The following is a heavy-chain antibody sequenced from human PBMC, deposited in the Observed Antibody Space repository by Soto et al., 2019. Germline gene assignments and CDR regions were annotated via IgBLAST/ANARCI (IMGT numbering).Heavy chain of an antibody. V-gene: IGHV3-30-3*01. CDR3: AREVLWSRYFDY. D-gene: IGHD3-10*01. CDR2: MSYDGTTK. J-gene: IGHJ4*02. Sequence: QVQLVESGGGVVQPGRSLRLSCAASGFIFSNYVMYWVRQAPGKGLKWVAFMSYDGTTKSYADSVKGRFTISRDNSQNTLYLQMNSLRPEDTGVYYCAREVLWSRYFDYWGQGTLVTVSS. CDR1: GFIFSNYV.